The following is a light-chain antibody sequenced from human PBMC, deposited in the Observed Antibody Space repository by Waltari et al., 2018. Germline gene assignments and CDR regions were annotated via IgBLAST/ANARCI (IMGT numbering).Light chain of an antibody. J-gene: IGKJ5*01. CDR3: QQSFTIPVT. Sequence: DIQLTQSPSSLSASVGDRVTITCRASQSIHNYLNWYQQTPGKAPNLLIYASSTLESGVPSRFSGSGSGTEFTLTITSLQPEDFTTYFCQQSFTIPVTFGRGTRLEI. V-gene: IGKV1-39*01. CDR2: ASS. CDR1: QSIHNY.